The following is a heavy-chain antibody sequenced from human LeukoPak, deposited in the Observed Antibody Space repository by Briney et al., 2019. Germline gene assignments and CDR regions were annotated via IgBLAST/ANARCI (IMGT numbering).Heavy chain of an antibody. CDR2: ISAYNGNT. Sequence: ASVKVSCEASGYTFTSYGISWVRQAPGQGLEWMGWISAYNGNTNYAQKLQGRVTMTTDTSTSTAYMELRSLRSDDTAVYYCARRYSSSWYHWFDPWGQGTLVTVSS. V-gene: IGHV1-18*01. CDR3: ARRYSSSWYHWFDP. CDR1: GYTFTSYG. J-gene: IGHJ5*02. D-gene: IGHD6-13*01.